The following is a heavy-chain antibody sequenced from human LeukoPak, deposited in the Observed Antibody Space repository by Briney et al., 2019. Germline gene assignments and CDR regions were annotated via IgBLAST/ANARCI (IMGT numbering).Heavy chain of an antibody. V-gene: IGHV3-33*01. J-gene: IGHJ4*02. CDR2: TWYDGTNK. CDR1: GFTFSNYG. CDR3: ARGFSYGPLEY. D-gene: IGHD5-18*01. Sequence: GRSLRLSCAASGFTFSNYGMHWVRQAPGKGLEWVASTWYDGTNKQYADSVKGRFTISRDNSKNTLYMQLNNLRDEDTAVYYCARGFSYGPLEYWGQGSLVTVSS.